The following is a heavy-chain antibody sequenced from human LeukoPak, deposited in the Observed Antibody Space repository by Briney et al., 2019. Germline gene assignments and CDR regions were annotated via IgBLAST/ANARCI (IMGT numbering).Heavy chain of an antibody. Sequence: ASVKVSCKASGYTFTSYDINWVRQAPGKGLEWMGGFDPEDGETIYAQKFQGRVTMTEDTSTDTAYMELSSLRSEDTAVYYCATVDHPRYRPHFDYWGQGTLVTVSS. CDR3: ATVDHPRYRPHFDY. V-gene: IGHV1-24*01. CDR2: FDPEDGET. D-gene: IGHD1-14*01. J-gene: IGHJ4*02. CDR1: GYTFTSYD.